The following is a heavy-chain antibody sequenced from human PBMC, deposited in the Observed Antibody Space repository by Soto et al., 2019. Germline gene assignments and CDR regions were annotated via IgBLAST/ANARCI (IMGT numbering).Heavy chain of an antibody. V-gene: IGHV3-11*01. CDR1: GFTFSDYY. J-gene: IGHJ5*02. CDR3: VRCWGSGDGSNLGYNWLDP. Sequence: GGSLRLSCAASGFTFSDYYMSWIRQAPGKGLEWVSYISSSGSTIYYADSVKGRFTISRDNAKNSLYLQMNSLRAEDTAVYYCVRCWGSGDGSNLGYNWLDPWGQGALVTVSS. D-gene: IGHD3-16*01. CDR2: ISSSGSTI.